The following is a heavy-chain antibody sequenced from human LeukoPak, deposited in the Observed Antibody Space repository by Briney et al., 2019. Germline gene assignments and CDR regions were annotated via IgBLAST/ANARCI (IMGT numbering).Heavy chain of an antibody. CDR1: GGTFSSYA. D-gene: IGHD3-10*01. CDR2: IIPIFGTA. CDR3: ARMVGYYYYMDV. J-gene: IGHJ6*03. V-gene: IGHV1-69*05. Sequence: GASVKVSCKASGGTFSSYAISWVRQAPGQGLEWMGGIIPIFGTANYAQKFQGRVTITTDESTSTAYMELSSLRSEDTAVYYCARMVGYYYYMDVWGKGTTVTVSS.